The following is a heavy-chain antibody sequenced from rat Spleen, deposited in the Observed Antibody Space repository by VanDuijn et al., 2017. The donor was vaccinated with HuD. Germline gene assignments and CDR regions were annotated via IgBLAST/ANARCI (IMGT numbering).Heavy chain of an antibody. CDR3: ARSVFDY. CDR1: GFTFSDYN. CDR2: INYDGSRI. Sequence: EVQLVESGGGLVQPGRSLKLSCAASGFTFSDYNMAWVRQAPKKGLEWVATINYDGSRIYYRDSVKGRFTISRDNAKSTLYLQMDSLRSEDTATYYCARSVFDYWGQGVMVIVSS. V-gene: IGHV5-7*01. J-gene: IGHJ2*01.